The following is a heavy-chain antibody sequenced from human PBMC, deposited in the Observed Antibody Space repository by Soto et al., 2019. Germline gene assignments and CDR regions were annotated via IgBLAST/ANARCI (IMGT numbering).Heavy chain of an antibody. D-gene: IGHD2-15*01. CDR1: GGSISSYY. Sequence: PSETLSLTCTVSGGSISSYYWSWIRQPPGKGLEWIGYIYYSGSTNYNPSLKSRVTISVDTSKNQFSLKLSSVTAADTAVYYCAKTLWAEELGYCSGGSCYYYYYGMDVWGQGTTVTVSS. CDR2: IYYSGST. CDR3: AKTLWAEELGYCSGGSCYYYYYGMDV. V-gene: IGHV4-59*01. J-gene: IGHJ6*02.